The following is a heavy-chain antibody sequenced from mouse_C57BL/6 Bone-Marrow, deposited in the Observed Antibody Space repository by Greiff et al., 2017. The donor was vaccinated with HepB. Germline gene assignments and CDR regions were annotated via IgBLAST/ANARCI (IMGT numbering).Heavy chain of an antibody. D-gene: IGHD1-1*01. CDR1: GYTFTSYG. CDR2: IYPRSGNT. V-gene: IGHV1-81*01. J-gene: IGHJ2*01. CDR3: ARMSGYGSSPLDD. Sequence: VKLQQSGAELARPGASVKLSCKASGYTFTSYGISWVKQRTGQGLEWIGEIYPRSGNTYYNEKFKGKATLTADKSSSTAYMELRSLTSEDSAVYFCARMSGYGSSPLDDWGQGTTLTVSS.